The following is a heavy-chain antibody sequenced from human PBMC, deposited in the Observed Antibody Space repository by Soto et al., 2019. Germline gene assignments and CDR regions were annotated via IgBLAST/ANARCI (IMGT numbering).Heavy chain of an antibody. V-gene: IGHV3-21*01. J-gene: IGHJ4*02. Sequence: EVFLVESGGGLVQPGGSLRLSCAASGFTFSSFTMNWVRQAPGKGLEWVSSISSSTDYIYYVDSVKGRFTISRDNAKSSLYLQMNSLRDEDTAVYYCARVSGYCSGGTCSQNDYWGQGTLVTVSS. CDR2: ISSSTDYI. D-gene: IGHD2-15*01. CDR3: ARVSGYCSGGTCSQNDY. CDR1: GFTFSSFT.